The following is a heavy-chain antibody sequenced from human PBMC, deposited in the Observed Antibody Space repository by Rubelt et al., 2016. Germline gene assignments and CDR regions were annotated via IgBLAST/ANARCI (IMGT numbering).Heavy chain of an antibody. CDR1: GGSISSSSYY. CDR3: ARDRSIAARYFDY. J-gene: IGHJ4*02. V-gene: IGHV4-39*07. CDR2: IFYSGVT. Sequence: PGLVKPSETLSLTCTVSGGSISSSSYYWGWIRQPPGKGLEWIGSIFYSGVTYCNPSLKSRVTISVGTSKNQFSLKLSSVTAADTAVYYCARDRSIAARYFDYWGQGTLVTVSS. D-gene: IGHD6-6*01.